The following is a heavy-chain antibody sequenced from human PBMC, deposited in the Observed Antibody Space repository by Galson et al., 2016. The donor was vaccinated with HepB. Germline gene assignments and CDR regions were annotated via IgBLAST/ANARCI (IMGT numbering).Heavy chain of an antibody. J-gene: IGHJ5*01. V-gene: IGHV4-4*02. CDR1: GGSISSNTW. CDR3: AAVGRYYYGSGTYFDNWFDS. Sequence: SETLSLTCTVSGGSISSNTWWSWIRQSPGKGLEWIGEIYHSGTINYNPSLKSRLTVSADKSKNQFSLKLTSVTAADTAVYYCAAVGRYYYGSGTYFDNWFDSWGQGTLVTVSS. CDR2: IYHSGTI. D-gene: IGHD3-10*01.